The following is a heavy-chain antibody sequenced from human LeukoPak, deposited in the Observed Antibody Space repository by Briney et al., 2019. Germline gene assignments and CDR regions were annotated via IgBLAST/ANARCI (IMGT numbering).Heavy chain of an antibody. V-gene: IGHV4-59*01. J-gene: IGHJ6*03. CDR3: ARSVGEGYIDF. Sequence: SETLSLTCTVSGGSISGYHWGWIRQPPRKGLEWIGYISYTGNTNYIPSLKSRVTISVDTSKIQFSLKLSSVTAADTAVYYCARSVGEGYIDFWGKGTTVTISS. D-gene: IGHD3-10*01. CDR1: GGSISGYH. CDR2: ISYTGNT.